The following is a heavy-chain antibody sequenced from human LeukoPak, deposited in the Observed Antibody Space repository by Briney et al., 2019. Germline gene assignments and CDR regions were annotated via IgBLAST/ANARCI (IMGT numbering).Heavy chain of an antibody. V-gene: IGHV3-74*01. CDR2: INGDGTDT. D-gene: IGHD6-13*01. CDR1: GFTFSRYW. CDR3: ARDGAAAAGTFWFDP. Sequence: GGSLRLSCAASGFTFSRYWMHWVRQAPGEGLMWVSRINGDGTDTTYADSVRGRFTISRDNAENTLYLQMNNLRAEDTAVYYCARDGAAAAGTFWFDPWGQGTLVTASS. J-gene: IGHJ5*02.